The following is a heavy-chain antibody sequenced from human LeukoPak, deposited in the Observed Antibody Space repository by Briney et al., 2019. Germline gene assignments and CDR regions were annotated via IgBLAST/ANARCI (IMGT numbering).Heavy chain of an antibody. Sequence: ASVTVSCKASGYTFTSYGISWVRQAPGQGLEWMGWINLNSGATNSAQKFQGRVTMTRDTSISTAYMELSRLRSDDTAVYYCAAEYCSGASCHGAFDYWGQGTLVTVSS. V-gene: IGHV1-2*02. D-gene: IGHD2-2*01. CDR3: AAEYCSGASCHGAFDY. CDR2: INLNSGAT. CDR1: GYTFTSYG. J-gene: IGHJ4*02.